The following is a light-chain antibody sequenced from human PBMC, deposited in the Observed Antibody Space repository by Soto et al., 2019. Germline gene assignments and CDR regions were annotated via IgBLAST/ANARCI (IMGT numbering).Light chain of an antibody. J-gene: IGLJ1*01. V-gene: IGLV2-14*01. CDR1: SSDVGGYNY. CDR3: SSYTSSSTLV. CDR2: EVI. Sequence: QSVLTQPASVAGSPGQSITISCTGTSSDVGGYNYVSWYQQHPGEAPKLMIYEVINRPSGVSNRFSGSKSGNTASLTISGLQAEDEADYYCSSYTSSSTLVFGTGTKVTVL.